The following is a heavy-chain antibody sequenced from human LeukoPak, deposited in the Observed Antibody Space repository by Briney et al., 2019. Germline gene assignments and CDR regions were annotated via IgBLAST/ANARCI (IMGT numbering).Heavy chain of an antibody. V-gene: IGHV4-34*01. CDR2: IHHSGST. CDR3: ARRVYCGGDCYDYYWYFDL. Sequence: SETLSLTCAVYVGSFSGYYWSWIRQPPGKGLEWIGEIHHSGSTNYNPSLKSRVTISVDTSKNQFSLKLSSVTAADTAVYYCARRVYCGGDCYDYYWYFDLWGRGTLVTVSS. J-gene: IGHJ2*01. D-gene: IGHD2-21*02. CDR1: VGSFSGYY.